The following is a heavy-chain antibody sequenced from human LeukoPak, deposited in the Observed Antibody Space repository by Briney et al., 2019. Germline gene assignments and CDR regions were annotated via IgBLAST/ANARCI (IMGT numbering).Heavy chain of an antibody. J-gene: IGHJ4*02. V-gene: IGHV4-59*08. Sequence: SETLSLTCTVSGGSISSYYWSWIRQPPGKGLEWIGYIYYSGSTNYNPSLKSRVTISVDTSKNQFSMKLSSVTAADTAVYYCARRSRVGYHDYWGQGTLVTVSS. CDR2: IYYSGST. CDR3: ARRSRVGYHDY. D-gene: IGHD5-18*01. CDR1: GGSISSYY.